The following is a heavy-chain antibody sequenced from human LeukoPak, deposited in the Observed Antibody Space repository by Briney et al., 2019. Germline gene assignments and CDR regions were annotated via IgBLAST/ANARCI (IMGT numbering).Heavy chain of an antibody. CDR1: GFSFSAYA. CDR2: ISSSGGST. D-gene: IGHD6-13*01. V-gene: IGHV3-23*01. J-gene: IGHJ4*02. Sequence: GATLRLSCAASGFSFSAYAMSWVSQAPGKGLEWVSTISSSGGSTYYADSVKGRFTISRDNSKSTLYLQMNSLRAEDTAVYYCAKATFASSWNLYFDYWGQGTLVTASS. CDR3: AKATFASSWNLYFDY.